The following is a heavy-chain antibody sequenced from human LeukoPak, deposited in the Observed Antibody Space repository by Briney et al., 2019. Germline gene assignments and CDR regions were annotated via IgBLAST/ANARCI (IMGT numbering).Heavy chain of an antibody. CDR2: IDGDGATT. CDR1: GFTFNSYL. V-gene: IGHV3-74*01. J-gene: IGHJ2*01. CDR3: TRDSGADRRYFDL. Sequence: PGGSLRLSCAASGFTFNSYLMSWVRQAPGKGPVWVSRIDGDGATTSYEDSVKGRFTISRDNANNMVYLEMNSLRVEDTAVYYCTRDSGADRRYFDLWGRGTLVTVSS. D-gene: IGHD7-27*01.